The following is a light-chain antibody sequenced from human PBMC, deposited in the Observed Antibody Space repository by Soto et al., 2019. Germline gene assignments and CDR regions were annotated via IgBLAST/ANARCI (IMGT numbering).Light chain of an antibody. V-gene: IGKV3-20*01. J-gene: IGKJ3*01. CDR2: AAS. CDR3: QQYDGAPLT. CDR1: QSVSSSY. Sequence: EIVLTQSPGTLSLSPGERATLSFRASQSVSSSYLAWYQQKPGQAPRLLIYAASTRHTGIPDRFNGSGSGTDFVLTINRLEPEDFAVYYCQQYDGAPLTFGPGTKVDIK.